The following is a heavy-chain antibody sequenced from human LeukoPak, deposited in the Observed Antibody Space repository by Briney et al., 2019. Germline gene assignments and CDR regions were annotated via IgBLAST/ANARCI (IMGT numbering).Heavy chain of an antibody. CDR2: MNQDGSRK. CDR1: GFTFSSSW. J-gene: IGHJ4*02. Sequence: GGSLRLSCVASGFTFSSSWMCWVRQGPGKGPEWVANMNQDGSRKYYVDSAKGRFTISRDNAKNSLFLQMNGLRDEDTAVYYCTRDSQGSGTYSTDQWGQGTLVTVSS. V-gene: IGHV3-7*01. D-gene: IGHD3-10*01. CDR3: TRDSQGSGTYSTDQ.